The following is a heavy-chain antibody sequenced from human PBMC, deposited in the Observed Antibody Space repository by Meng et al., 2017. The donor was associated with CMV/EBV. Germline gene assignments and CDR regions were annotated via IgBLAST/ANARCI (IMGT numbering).Heavy chain of an antibody. Sequence: ASVKVSCKASGYTFTGYYMHWVRQAPGQGLEWMGWINPNSGGTNYAQKFQGRVTMTRDTSISTAYMELSRLRSDDTAVYYCARALVAGHSYYYGMDVWGQGTTVTVSS. V-gene: IGHV1-2*02. J-gene: IGHJ6*02. CDR1: GYTFTGYY. CDR2: INPNSGGT. D-gene: IGHD6-19*01. CDR3: ARALVAGHSYYYGMDV.